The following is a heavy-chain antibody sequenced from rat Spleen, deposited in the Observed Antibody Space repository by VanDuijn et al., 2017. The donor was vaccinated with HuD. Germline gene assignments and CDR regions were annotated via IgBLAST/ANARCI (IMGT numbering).Heavy chain of an antibody. J-gene: IGHJ2*01. CDR1: GFIFSNYG. D-gene: IGHD1-6*01. V-gene: IGHV5S14*01. CDR3: ARKGILRPGGDYFDY. CDR2: ITTGGGNT. Sequence: EVQLVESGGGSVQPGRSLKLSCAASGFIFSNYGMAWVRQTPTKGLEWVASITTGGGNTYYLDSVKGRFTISRDNAKNTQYLQMDSLRSEDTATYYCARKGILRPGGDYFDYWGQGVMVTVSS.